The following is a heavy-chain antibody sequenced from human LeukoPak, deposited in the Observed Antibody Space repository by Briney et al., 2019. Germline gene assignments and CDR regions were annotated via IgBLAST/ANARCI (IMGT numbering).Heavy chain of an antibody. J-gene: IGHJ4*02. D-gene: IGHD3-3*01. CDR1: GYTFTGYY. CDR3: ARAPITIFGVVTRNNFDY. CDR2: INPNSGGT. Sequence: ASVKVSCKASGYTFTGYYMHWVRQAPGQGLEWMGWINPNSGGTNYAQKFQGRVTMTRDTSISTAYMELSRLRSDDMAVYYCARAPITIFGVVTRNNFDYWGQGTLVTVSS. V-gene: IGHV1-2*02.